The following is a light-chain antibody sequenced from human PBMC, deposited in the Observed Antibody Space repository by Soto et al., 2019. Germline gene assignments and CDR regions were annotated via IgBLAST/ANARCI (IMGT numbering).Light chain of an antibody. Sequence: QSVLTQPPSASGTPGQRLTISCSGSSSNIGSNTVNWYQHLPGTAPKLLIYSDNQRPSGVPDRFSGSKSGTSASLAISGLQSEDEADYYCSAWDDSLNGRSVFGTGTKVTVL. V-gene: IGLV1-44*01. CDR3: SAWDDSLNGRSV. J-gene: IGLJ1*01. CDR1: SSNIGSNT. CDR2: SDN.